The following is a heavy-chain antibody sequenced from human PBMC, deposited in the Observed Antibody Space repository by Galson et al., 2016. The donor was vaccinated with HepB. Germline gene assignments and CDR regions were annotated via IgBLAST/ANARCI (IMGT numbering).Heavy chain of an antibody. CDR1: GFPFSSYA. CDR3: ARELVIIGTTHWFDP. CDR2: VSGSGFIT. V-gene: IGHV3-23*01. D-gene: IGHD3-3*01. J-gene: IGHJ5*02. Sequence: SLRLSCAASGFPFSSYAMRWVRQAPGKGPEWVSAVSGSGFITYYAASVKGRYIISRANSKNTLYLQINSLRADDTAVYYCARELVIIGTTHWFDPWGQGTRVTVSS.